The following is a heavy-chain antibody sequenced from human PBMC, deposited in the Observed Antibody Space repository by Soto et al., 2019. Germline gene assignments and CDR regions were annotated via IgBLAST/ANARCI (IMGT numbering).Heavy chain of an antibody. D-gene: IGHD5-18*01. J-gene: IGHJ4*02. CDR3: TTYTYSYGSGYYFDY. CDR1: GFTFSSYT. CDR2: ISSSSIYI. Sequence: GGSLRLSCAASGFTFSSYTMNWVRQAPGKGLEWVSSISSSSIYIYYADSVKGRFTISRDNAKNSLYLQMNGLRAEDTAVYYCTTYTYSYGSGYYFDYWGQGTLVTVSS. V-gene: IGHV3-21*01.